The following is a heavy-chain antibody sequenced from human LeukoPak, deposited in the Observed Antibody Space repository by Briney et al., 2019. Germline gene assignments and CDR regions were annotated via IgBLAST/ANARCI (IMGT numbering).Heavy chain of an antibody. J-gene: IGHJ4*02. V-gene: IGHV1-18*01. CDR2: ISAYNGNT. CDR3: ARDPENVVVVAAPGDY. D-gene: IGHD2-15*01. CDR1: GYTFTSYG. Sequence: ASVKVSCKASGYTFTSYGISWVRQAPGQGLEWMGWISAYNGNTNYAQKLQGRVTMTTDTSTSTAYMELRSLRSDDTAVYYCARDPENVVVVAAPGDYWGQGTLVTVSS.